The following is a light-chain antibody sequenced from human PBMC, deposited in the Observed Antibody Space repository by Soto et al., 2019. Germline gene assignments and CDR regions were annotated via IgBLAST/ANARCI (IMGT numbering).Light chain of an antibody. CDR2: GAS. V-gene: IGKV3-15*01. CDR1: QSVSNN. Sequence: IVMTPSPASLSVSPGEGATLSCRASQSVSNNLAWYQQKPGQAPRLLIYGASTRATGIPARFSGSGSGTDFTLTISSLQSEDFAVYYCQQYNNWPRGTLGQGTKVDIK. J-gene: IGKJ1*01. CDR3: QQYNNWPRGT.